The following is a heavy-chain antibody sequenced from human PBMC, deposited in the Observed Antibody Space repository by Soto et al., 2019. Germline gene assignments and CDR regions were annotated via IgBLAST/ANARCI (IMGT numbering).Heavy chain of an antibody. J-gene: IGHJ6*02. V-gene: IGHV3-33*01. Sequence: QVQLVESGGGVVQPGRSLRLSCAASGFTFSSYGMHWVRQAPGKGLAWVAVIWYDGSNKYYADSVKGRFTISRDNSKNTLYLQMNSLRAEDTAVYYCARDGYSSGWYVYYYYGMDVWGQGTTVTVSS. CDR3: ARDGYSSGWYVYYYYGMDV. CDR2: IWYDGSNK. D-gene: IGHD6-19*01. CDR1: GFTFSSYG.